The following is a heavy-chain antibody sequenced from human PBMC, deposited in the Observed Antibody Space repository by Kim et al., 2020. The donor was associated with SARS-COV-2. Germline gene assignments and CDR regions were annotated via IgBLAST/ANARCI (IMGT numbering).Heavy chain of an antibody. D-gene: IGHD3-10*01. J-gene: IGHJ4*02. V-gene: IGHV1-18*01. CDR3: ARVGVELYYFDY. Sequence: NIAPKPKGRVTMTTDTSTSTAYMELRSLRSDDTAVYYCARVGVELYYFDYWGQGTLVTVSS.